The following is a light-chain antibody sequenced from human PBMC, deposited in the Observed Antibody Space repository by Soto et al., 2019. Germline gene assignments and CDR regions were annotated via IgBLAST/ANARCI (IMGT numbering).Light chain of an antibody. Sequence: EIVLTQSPATLSLSPGERATLSCRASQSVTNSLAWYQQKPGQAPRLLVYDASTRATGIPARFSGSGSGTEFTLTISSLQSEDFAVYYCQQYNNWPSWTFGQGTKVDIK. CDR2: DAS. CDR1: QSVTNS. V-gene: IGKV3-15*01. J-gene: IGKJ1*01. CDR3: QQYNNWPSWT.